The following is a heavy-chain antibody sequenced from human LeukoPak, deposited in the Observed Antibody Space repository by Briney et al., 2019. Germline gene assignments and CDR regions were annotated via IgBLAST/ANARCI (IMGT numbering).Heavy chain of an antibody. CDR1: GFTFNNYA. V-gene: IGHV3-23*01. J-gene: IGHJ3*02. CDR3: AGRGPAAYI. D-gene: IGHD2-2*01. CDR2: ISASGGST. Sequence: GGSLRLSCVASGFTFNNYAMSWVRQAPGKGLEWVSDISASGGSTDYADSVKGRFTISRDNSKNTLYLQMNSLRPEDTAVYYCAGRGPAAYIWGLGTMVTVS.